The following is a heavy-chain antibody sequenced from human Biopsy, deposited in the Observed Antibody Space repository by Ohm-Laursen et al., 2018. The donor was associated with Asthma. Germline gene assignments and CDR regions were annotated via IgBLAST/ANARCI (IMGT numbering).Heavy chain of an antibody. J-gene: IGHJ4*02. V-gene: IGHV4-31*03. Sequence: TLSLTCTVSGGSISSGTNYWSWIRQHPGKGLEWIGYIYYIGSTSYNPSLKSRLSISVDTSKNQFSLRLSSVTAADTAVYYCASSLYGGIYGGGDPLDSWGQGNRVTVSS. CDR3: ASSLYGGIYGGGDPLDS. D-gene: IGHD4-23*01. CDR1: GGSISSGTNY. CDR2: IYYIGST.